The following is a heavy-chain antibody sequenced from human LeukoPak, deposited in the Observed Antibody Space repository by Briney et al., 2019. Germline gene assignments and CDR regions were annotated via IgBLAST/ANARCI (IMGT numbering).Heavy chain of an antibody. D-gene: IGHD6-13*01. CDR1: GDSISSGSYY. Sequence: SQTLSLTCTVSGDSISSGSYYWRWLRQPAGKGLEWIGRIYSNGDTKFNPSLKSRVTISLDTSKNQFSLKLSSATAADTAVYYCASRHSKQQPYYYYMDIWGKGTTVTVSS. CDR3: ASRHSKQQPYYYYMDI. J-gene: IGHJ6*03. V-gene: IGHV4-61*02. CDR2: IYSNGDT.